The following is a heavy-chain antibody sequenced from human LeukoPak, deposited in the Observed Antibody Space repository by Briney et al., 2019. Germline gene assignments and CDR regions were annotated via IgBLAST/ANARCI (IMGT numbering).Heavy chain of an antibody. J-gene: IGHJ4*02. Sequence: GTSVKVSCKASGYTFTSNGISWVRQAPGQGLEWMGGIIPIFGTANYAQKFQGRVTITADESTSTAYMELSSLRSEDTAVYYCARDRPYSSWFDYWGQGTLVTVSS. D-gene: IGHD6-13*01. CDR2: IIPIFGTA. CDR1: GYTFTSNG. CDR3: ARDRPYSSWFDY. V-gene: IGHV1-69*13.